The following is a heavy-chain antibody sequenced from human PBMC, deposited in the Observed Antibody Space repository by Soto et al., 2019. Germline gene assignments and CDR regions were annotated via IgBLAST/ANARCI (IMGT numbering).Heavy chain of an antibody. CDR1: GGSISSGDYY. V-gene: IGHV4-30-4*01. Sequence: PSETLSLTCTVSGGSISSGDYYWSWIRQPPGKGLEWIGYIYYSGSTYYNPSLKSRVTISVDTSKNQFSLKLSSVTAADTAVYYCARLLWFGEFDWFDPWGQGTLVTVSS. D-gene: IGHD3-10*01. CDR3: ARLLWFGEFDWFDP. J-gene: IGHJ5*02. CDR2: IYYSGST.